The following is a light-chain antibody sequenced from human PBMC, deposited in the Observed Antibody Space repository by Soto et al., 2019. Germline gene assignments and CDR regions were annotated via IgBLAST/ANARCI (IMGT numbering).Light chain of an antibody. CDR1: QSVSSC. J-gene: IGKJ2*01. Sequence: EIVLTQSPATLSLSPGERATLSCRASQSVSSCLAWYQQKPGQAPRLLIYDASNRATGIPARFSGSGSGTDFTRTISSLEPEDFAVYYCQQRSNWPRYTFGQGTKLEIK. V-gene: IGKV3-11*01. CDR3: QQRSNWPRYT. CDR2: DAS.